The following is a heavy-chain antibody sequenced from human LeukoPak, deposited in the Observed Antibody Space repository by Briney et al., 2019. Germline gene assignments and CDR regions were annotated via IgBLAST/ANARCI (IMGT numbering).Heavy chain of an antibody. D-gene: IGHD2-21*02. Sequence: LRLFCAASGFTFSSYGMHWVRQPPGKGLEWIGEINHSGSTNYNPSLKSRVTISVDTSKNQFSLKLISVTAADTAVYYCARGPPYIVVVTAIGFFDYWGQGTLVTVSS. CDR3: ARGPPYIVVVTAIGFFDY. CDR1: GFTFSSYG. V-gene: IGHV4-34*01. J-gene: IGHJ4*02. CDR2: INHSGST.